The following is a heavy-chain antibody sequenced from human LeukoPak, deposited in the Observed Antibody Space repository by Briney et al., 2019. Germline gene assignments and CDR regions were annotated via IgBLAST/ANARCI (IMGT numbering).Heavy chain of an antibody. V-gene: IGHV3-11*04. J-gene: IGHJ4*02. Sequence: PGGSLRLSCEASGFSLSTYFISWIRQAPGKGLEWVSYITNSGRSTKYADAVKGRFTISRDNTKRSVYLEMTDLRAEDTAVYYCAREASGYYHVFDSWGQGTLVTVSS. D-gene: IGHD3-3*01. CDR1: GFSLSTYF. CDR2: ITNSGRST. CDR3: AREASGYYHVFDS.